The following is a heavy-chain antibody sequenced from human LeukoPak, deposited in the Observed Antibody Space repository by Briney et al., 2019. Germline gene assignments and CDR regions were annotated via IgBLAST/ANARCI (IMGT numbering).Heavy chain of an antibody. V-gene: IGHV5-51*01. CDR2: IYPGDSDT. D-gene: IGHD3-3*01. J-gene: IGHJ4*02. Sequence: GESLKISCKGSGYSFTSYWIGWVRQMLGKGLEWMGIIYPGDSDTRYSPSFQGQVTISADKSISTAYLQWSSLKASDTAMYYCARRVTIFGVVTSRYYFDYWGQGTLVTVSS. CDR3: ARRVTIFGVVTSRYYFDY. CDR1: GYSFTSYW.